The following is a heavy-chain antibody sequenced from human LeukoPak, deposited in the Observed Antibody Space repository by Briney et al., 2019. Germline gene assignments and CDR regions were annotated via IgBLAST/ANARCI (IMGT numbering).Heavy chain of an antibody. CDR3: ARGRGPPPEYYYYMDV. J-gene: IGHJ6*03. CDR2: INHSGST. Sequence: PSETLSLTCAVYGGSFSGYYWSWIRQPPGKGLEWIGEINHSGSTNYNPSLKSRVTISVDTSKDQFSLKLSSVTAADTAVYYCARGRGPPPEYYYYMDVWGKGTTVTVSS. V-gene: IGHV4-34*01. CDR1: GGSFSGYY. D-gene: IGHD3/OR15-3a*01.